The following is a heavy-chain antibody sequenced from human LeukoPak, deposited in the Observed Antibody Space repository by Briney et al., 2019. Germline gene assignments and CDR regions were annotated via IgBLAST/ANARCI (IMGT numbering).Heavy chain of an antibody. J-gene: IGHJ5*02. V-gene: IGHV4-59*01. CDR3: VRSKSGTYGWFDP. Sequence: PSETLSLTCTVSGGSITNYYWSWIRQPPGKGLEWIGYIYYSGTTNYNPSLKGRVTISVDTSKNQYSLKVNSVTAADTAVYYCVRSKSGTYGWFDPWGQGTLVTVSS. D-gene: IGHD4-17*01. CDR2: IYYSGTT. CDR1: GGSITNYY.